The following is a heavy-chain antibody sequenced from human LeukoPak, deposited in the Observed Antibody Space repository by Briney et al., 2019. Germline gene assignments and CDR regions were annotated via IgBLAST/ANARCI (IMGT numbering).Heavy chain of an antibody. CDR3: ARGLSPYYYDSSGYGDRKRRYYFDY. J-gene: IGHJ4*02. D-gene: IGHD3-22*01. CDR1: GGSISSYY. Sequence: SETLSLTCTVSGGSISSYYWSWIRQPPWKGLEWIGYIYHSGSTYYNPSLKSRVTISVDRSKNQFSLKLSSVTAADTAVYYCARGLSPYYYDSSGYGDRKRRYYFDYWGQGTLVTVSS. V-gene: IGHV4-59*12. CDR2: IYHSGST.